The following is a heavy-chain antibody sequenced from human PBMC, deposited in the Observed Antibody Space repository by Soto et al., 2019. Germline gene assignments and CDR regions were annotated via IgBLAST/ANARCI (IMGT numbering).Heavy chain of an antibody. Sequence: QVQLVQSGAEVKKPGASVKVSCKASGYTFTSYYMHWVRQAPGQGLEWMGIINPSGGSTSYEKKFQGSVTMTRDTSTSTVYMELSSLRSEDTAVYYCARGSGTTVDYWGQGTLVTVSS. D-gene: IGHD1-7*01. V-gene: IGHV1-46*03. CDR3: ARGSGTTVDY. CDR2: INPSGGST. J-gene: IGHJ4*02. CDR1: GYTFTSYY.